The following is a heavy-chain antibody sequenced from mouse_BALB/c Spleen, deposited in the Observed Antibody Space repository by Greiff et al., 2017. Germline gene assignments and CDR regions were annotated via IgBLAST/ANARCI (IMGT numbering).Heavy chain of an antibody. V-gene: IGHV1-54*01. J-gene: IGHJ4*01. Sequence: QVQLQQSGAELVRPGTSVKVSCKASGYAFTNYLIEWVKQRPGQGLEWIGVINPGSGGTNYNEKFKGKATLTVDKSSSTAYMQLKSLTSEDSAVYYCARNLVSYAMDYWGQGTSVTVSS. D-gene: IGHD2-10*02. CDR2: INPGSGGT. CDR3: ARNLVSYAMDY. CDR1: GYAFTNYL.